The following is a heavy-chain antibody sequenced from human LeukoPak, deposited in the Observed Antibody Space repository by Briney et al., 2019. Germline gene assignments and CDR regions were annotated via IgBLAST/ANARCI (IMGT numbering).Heavy chain of an antibody. J-gene: IGHJ4*02. D-gene: IGHD5-12*01. Sequence: PGRSPRLSCAASGFTFDDYAMHWVRQAPGKGLEWVSGISWNSGSIGYADSVKGRFTISRDNAKNSLYLQMNSLRAEDTALYYCAKDNRIGGYDWSLGYWGQGTLVTVSS. CDR1: GFTFDDYA. V-gene: IGHV3-9*01. CDR3: AKDNRIGGYDWSLGY. CDR2: ISWNSGSI.